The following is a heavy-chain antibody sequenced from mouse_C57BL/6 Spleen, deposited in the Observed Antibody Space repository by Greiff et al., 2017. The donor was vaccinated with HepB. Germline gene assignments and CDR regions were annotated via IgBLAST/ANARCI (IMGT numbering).Heavy chain of an antibody. Sequence: EVQLVESGGGLVQPGGSMKLSCVASGFTFSNYWMNWVRQSPEKGLEWVAQIRLKSDNYATHYAESVKGRFTISRDDSKSSVYLQMNNLRAEDTGIYYCTGEKNGYDGYYFDYWGQGTTLTVSS. V-gene: IGHV6-3*01. CDR1: GFTFSNYW. CDR2: IRLKSDNYAT. D-gene: IGHD2-2*01. CDR3: TGEKNGYDGYYFDY. J-gene: IGHJ2*01.